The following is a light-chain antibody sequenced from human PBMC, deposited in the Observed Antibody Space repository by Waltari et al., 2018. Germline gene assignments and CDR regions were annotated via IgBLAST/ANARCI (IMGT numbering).Light chain of an antibody. Sequence: EILLTQSTEFQSVTLTEKVTITCRASHNSGGRVHWYQQKPDQSQKILMMYASQCFSGVPARFSGSGSGTDFTLTIDGLEAEDAATYYCHHSDSLPYSFGQGTKLEIK. CDR1: HNSGGR. CDR2: YAS. CDR3: HHSDSLPYS. J-gene: IGKJ2*03. V-gene: IGKV6-21*01.